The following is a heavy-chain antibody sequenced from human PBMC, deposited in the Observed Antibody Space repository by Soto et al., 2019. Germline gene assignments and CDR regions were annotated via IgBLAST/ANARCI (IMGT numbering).Heavy chain of an antibody. CDR3: ARVSRITIFGVVITPEFYFDY. V-gene: IGHV4-59*01. CDR2: IYYSGST. Sequence: PSETLSLTCTFSGGSISSYYWSWILQPPGKGLEWIGYIYYSGSTNYNPSLKSRVTISVDTSKNQFSLKLSSVTAADTAVYYCARVSRITIFGVVITPEFYFDYWGQGTLVTVSS. D-gene: IGHD3-3*01. CDR1: GGSISSYY. J-gene: IGHJ4*02.